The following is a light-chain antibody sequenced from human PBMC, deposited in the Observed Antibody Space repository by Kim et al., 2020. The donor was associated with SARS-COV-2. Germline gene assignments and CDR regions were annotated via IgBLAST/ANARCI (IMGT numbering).Light chain of an antibody. Sequence: PGERATLSCRASQSVTSDYVAWYQQKPGQAPRLLIYDASNRATGIPARFSGSVSGTDFTLTISRLEPEDFAVYYCQQYGGSLYTFGQGTKL. CDR1: QSVTSDY. J-gene: IGKJ2*01. V-gene: IGKV3-20*01. CDR2: DAS. CDR3: QQYGGSLYT.